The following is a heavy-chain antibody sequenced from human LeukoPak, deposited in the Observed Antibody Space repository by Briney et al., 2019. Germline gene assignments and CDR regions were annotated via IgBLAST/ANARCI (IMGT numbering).Heavy chain of an antibody. V-gene: IGHV3-49*04. CDR1: GFTFGDYA. CDR3: TRRQIWGRFYYFDY. D-gene: IGHD5-18*01. Sequence: GGSLRLSCIVSGFTFGDYAMSWVRQAPGKGQEWVGFIRSKAYGGTTEYAASVKGRFTISRDDSKSIAYLQMNSLKTEDTAVYYCTRRQIWGRFYYFDYWGQGTLVTVSS. J-gene: IGHJ4*02. CDR2: IRSKAYGGTT.